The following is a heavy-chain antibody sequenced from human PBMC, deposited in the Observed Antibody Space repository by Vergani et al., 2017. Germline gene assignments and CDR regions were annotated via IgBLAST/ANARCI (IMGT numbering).Heavy chain of an antibody. D-gene: IGHD1-26*01. CDR1: GFTFSTYA. V-gene: IGHV3-23*01. Sequence: EVQLLESGGSLKQPGGSVRLSCAASGFTFSTYAMHWVRQAPGKGLEWVSALTGGGGSTYYADSFKGRFIISRDNSRDTLYLQMNSLRPEDTANYYCVKDAGSDENFCDSWGQGTMVTGAS. CDR3: VKDAGSDENFCDS. J-gene: IGHJ4*02. CDR2: LTGGGGST.